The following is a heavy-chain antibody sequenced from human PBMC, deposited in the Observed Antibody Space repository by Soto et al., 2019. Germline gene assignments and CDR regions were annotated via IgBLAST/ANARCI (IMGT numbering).Heavy chain of an antibody. CDR2: INHSGST. D-gene: IGHD6-13*01. CDR1: GGSFSCYY. CDR3: ARAQYSSSWYPVGYYYGMDV. V-gene: IGHV4-34*01. J-gene: IGHJ6*02. Sequence: PSETLSLTCAVYGGSFSCYYWSWIRQPPGKGLEWIGEINHSGSTNYNPSLKSRVTISVDTSKNQFSLKLSSVTAADTAVYYCARAQYSSSWYPVGYYYGMDVWGQGTTVTAP.